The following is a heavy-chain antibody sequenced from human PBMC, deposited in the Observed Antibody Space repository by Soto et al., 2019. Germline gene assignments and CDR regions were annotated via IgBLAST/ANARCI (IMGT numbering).Heavy chain of an antibody. V-gene: IGHV4-31*03. J-gene: IGHJ5*02. CDR2: IYYSGST. Sequence: QVPLQESGPGLVKPSQTLSLTSTVSGGSISSGGYYWGWIRQHPGKGLERIGYIYYSGSTYYDPSLKSRVTISVNTSKTQFSLKLSSVTAADTAVYYCARSVDTWGQGTLVTVSS. CDR3: ARSVDT. CDR1: GGSISSGGYY.